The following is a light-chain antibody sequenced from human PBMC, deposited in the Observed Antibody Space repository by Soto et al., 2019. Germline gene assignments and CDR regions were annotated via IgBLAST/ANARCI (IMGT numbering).Light chain of an antibody. CDR2: LGS. J-gene: IGKJ3*01. CDR1: QSLLHSNGYNY. CDR3: MQGLQTPPI. V-gene: IGKV2-28*01. Sequence: EIVMTQSPLSLPVTPGEPASISCRSSQSLLHSNGYNYLDWYLQKPGQSPQVLIYLGSNRASGVPDRLSGSGSGTDVTLKISRVEAEDVGIYCCMQGLQTPPIFGPGTKVDIK.